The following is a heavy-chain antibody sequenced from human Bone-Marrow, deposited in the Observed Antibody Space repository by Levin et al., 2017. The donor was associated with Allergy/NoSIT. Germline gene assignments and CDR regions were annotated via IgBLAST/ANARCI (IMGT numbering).Heavy chain of an antibody. CDR1: GVTFSSLN. D-gene: IGHD5-24*01. Sequence: SVKVSCKASGVTFSSLNINWVRQAPGQGLEWMGGIIPVFGPANYGQKFQARLTITADESTNTAYMELSSLTSEDTAVYFCAGKDGYTTWGQGTRVIVSS. V-gene: IGHV1-69*13. CDR3: AGKDGYTT. CDR2: IIPVFGPA. J-gene: IGHJ4*02.